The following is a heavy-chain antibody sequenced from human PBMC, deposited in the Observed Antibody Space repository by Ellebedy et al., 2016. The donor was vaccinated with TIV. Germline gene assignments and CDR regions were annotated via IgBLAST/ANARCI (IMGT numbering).Heavy chain of an antibody. J-gene: IGHJ4*02. CDR1: GFTFSSYT. Sequence: GESLKISCAASGFTFSSYTMHWVRQAPGKGLEYVSAISSNGAITYYADSVKGRFTISRDNSKNTLYLQMGSLRAEDMAVYYCARKSLLALYFDYWGQGTLVTVSS. CDR2: ISSNGAIT. V-gene: IGHV3-64*02. D-gene: IGHD2-15*01. CDR3: ARKSLLALYFDY.